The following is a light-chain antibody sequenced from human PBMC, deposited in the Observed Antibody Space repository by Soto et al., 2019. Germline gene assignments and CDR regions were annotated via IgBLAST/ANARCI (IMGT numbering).Light chain of an antibody. V-gene: IGKV3-20*01. CDR1: HSVSTS. CDR2: GAS. Sequence: EIVITQSPATLSVSPMERATLSCRASHSVSTSLAWCPRRPGQAPLFLISGASCSATGMPDRFSECGSRTDFTLSRTGLETADFALYSCQLHGDSPRTFGRGTKVDIK. CDR3: QLHGDSPRT. J-gene: IGKJ1*01.